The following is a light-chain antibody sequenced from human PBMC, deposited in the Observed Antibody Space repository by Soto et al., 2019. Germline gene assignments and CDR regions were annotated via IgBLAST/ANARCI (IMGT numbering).Light chain of an antibody. CDR2: GAS. J-gene: IGKJ5*01. CDR1: QTVSSGF. V-gene: IGKV3D-20*02. Sequence: EIVLTQSPGTLSVSPGERATVSCRASQTVSSGFLAWYQQKVGQAHRLLIYGASTRATGIPDRFSGSGSGTDFTLTISRLEPEDFAVYYCQQRSNWPPITFGQGTRLEIK. CDR3: QQRSNWPPIT.